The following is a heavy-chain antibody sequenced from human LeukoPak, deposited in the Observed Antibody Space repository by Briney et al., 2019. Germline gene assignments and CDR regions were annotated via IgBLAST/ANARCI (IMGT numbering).Heavy chain of an antibody. CDR2: ISSSSYI. CDR3: ASFKWSDAFDI. J-gene: IGHJ3*02. V-gene: IGHV3-21*01. Sequence: GGSLRLSCAASGFTFSSYSMNWVRQAPGKGLEWVSSISSSSYIYYADSVKGRFTISRDNAKNSLYLQMNSLRAEDTAVYYCASFKWSDAFDIWGQGTMVTVSS. D-gene: IGHD2-15*01. CDR1: GFTFSSYS.